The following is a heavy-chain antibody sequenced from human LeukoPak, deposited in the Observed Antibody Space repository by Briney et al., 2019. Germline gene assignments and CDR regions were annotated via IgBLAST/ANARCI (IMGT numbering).Heavy chain of an antibody. J-gene: IGHJ4*02. CDR1: GGSISSTIYY. D-gene: IGHD4-17*01. Sequence: SGTLSLTCTVSGGSISSTIYYWGWIRQPPGKGLEWIGSIYYSGSTYYNPSLKGRVTPSVDTSKNQFSLKLSSVTAADTAVYYCARDHGDYMDSWGQGTLVTVSS. CDR3: ARDHGDYMDS. CDR2: IYYSGST. V-gene: IGHV4-39*07.